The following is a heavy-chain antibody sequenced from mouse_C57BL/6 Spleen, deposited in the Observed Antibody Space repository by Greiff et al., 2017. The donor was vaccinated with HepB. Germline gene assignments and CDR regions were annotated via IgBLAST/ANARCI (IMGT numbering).Heavy chain of an antibody. D-gene: IGHD1-1*01. V-gene: IGHV3-6*01. J-gene: IGHJ1*03. CDR2: ISYDGSN. CDR1: GYSITSGYY. CDR3: ASGGYYGSSYQWYFDV. Sequence: EVKLQESGPGLVKPSQSLSLTCSVTGYSITSGYYWNWIRQFPGNKLEWMGYISYDGSNNYNPSLKNRISITRDTSKNQFFLKLNSVTTEDTATYYCASGGYYGSSYQWYFDVWGTGTTVTVSS.